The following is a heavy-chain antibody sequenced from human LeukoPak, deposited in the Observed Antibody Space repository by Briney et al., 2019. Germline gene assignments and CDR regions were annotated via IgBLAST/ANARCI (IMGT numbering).Heavy chain of an antibody. Sequence: GASVKVSCKASGYTFTSYDINWVRQATGQGLEWMGWMNPNSGNTGYAQKFQGRVTMTRNTSISTAYMELSSLRSENTAVYYCARGGFPKLGYCSSTSCRRRVLGRGYSYGRPGFDPWGQGTLVTVSS. D-gene: IGHD2-2*01. CDR1: GYTFTSYD. J-gene: IGHJ5*02. V-gene: IGHV1-8*01. CDR3: ARGGFPKLGYCSSTSCRRRVLGRGYSYGRPGFDP. CDR2: MNPNSGNT.